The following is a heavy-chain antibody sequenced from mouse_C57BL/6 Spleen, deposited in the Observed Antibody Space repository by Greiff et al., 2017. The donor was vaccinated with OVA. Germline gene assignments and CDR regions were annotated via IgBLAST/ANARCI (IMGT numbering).Heavy chain of an antibody. D-gene: IGHD2-5*01. CDR2: INYDGSST. CDR1: GFTFSDYY. J-gene: IGHJ4*01. V-gene: IGHV5-16*01. Sequence: EVMLVESEGGLVQPGSSMKLSCTASGFTFSDYYMAWVRQVPEKGLEWVANINYDGSSTYYLDSLKSRFIISRDNAKNILYLQMGSLKSEDTATYYCAREGYSNYDYWGQGTSVTVSS. CDR3: AREGYSNYDY.